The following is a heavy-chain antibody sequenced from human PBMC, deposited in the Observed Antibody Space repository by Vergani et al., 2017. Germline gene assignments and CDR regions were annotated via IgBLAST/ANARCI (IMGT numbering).Heavy chain of an antibody. CDR1: GGSIRSGSYY. Sequence: QVQLQESGPGLVKPSQTLSLTCTVSGGSIRSGSYYWSWIRQPAGKGLEWIGRIYTSGSTNYNPSLKSRVTISVDTSKNQFSLKVSSVTAADTAVYYCARGEYYYDSSGYYNWFDPWGQGTLVTVSS. CDR3: ARGEYYYDSSGYYNWFDP. J-gene: IGHJ5*02. V-gene: IGHV4-61*02. CDR2: IYTSGST. D-gene: IGHD3-22*01.